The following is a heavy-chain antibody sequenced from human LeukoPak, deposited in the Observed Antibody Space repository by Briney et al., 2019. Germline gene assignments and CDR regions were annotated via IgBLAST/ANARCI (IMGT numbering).Heavy chain of an antibody. CDR3: ARDFRGEWLVNVV. V-gene: IGHV4-59*12. J-gene: IGHJ4*02. CDR1: GDSISNYY. CDR2: IYYSGTT. D-gene: IGHD6-19*01. Sequence: PSETLSLTCTVSGDSISNYYWSWIRQPPGKGLEWIGYIYYSGTTNYNPSLKSRVTISVDTSKNQFSLKLSSVTAADTAVYYCARDFRGEWLVNVVWGQGTLVTVSS.